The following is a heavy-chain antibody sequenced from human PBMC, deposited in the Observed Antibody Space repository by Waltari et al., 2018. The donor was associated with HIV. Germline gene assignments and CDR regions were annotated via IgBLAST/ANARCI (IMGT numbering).Heavy chain of an antibody. V-gene: IGHV4-39*01. Sequence: QLQLQESGPGLVKPSETLSLPCTVSGGSISSSSYYWGWIRQPPGKGLEWIGSIYYSGGTYYNPALKSRVTISVDTSKNQFSLKLSSVTAADTAVYYCASPRDYGGTWDYWGQGTLVTVSS. CDR3: ASPRDYGGTWDY. CDR2: IYYSGGT. J-gene: IGHJ4*02. CDR1: GGSISSSSYY. D-gene: IGHD4-17*01.